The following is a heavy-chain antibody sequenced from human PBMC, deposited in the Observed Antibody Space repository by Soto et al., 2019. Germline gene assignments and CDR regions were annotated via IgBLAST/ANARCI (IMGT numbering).Heavy chain of an antibody. D-gene: IGHD3-10*01. Sequence: GGSLRLSCAASGFIFKMYWMHWVRQSPGKGLVWISRIYNDGTYSDYADSVRGRFTISRDNVNDTLYLQMNNLRAEDSGLYYCTRGPRPISTGTGDYWGQGTQVTGSS. J-gene: IGHJ4*02. CDR2: IYNDGTYS. CDR1: GFIFKMYW. CDR3: TRGPRPISTGTGDY. V-gene: IGHV3-74*01.